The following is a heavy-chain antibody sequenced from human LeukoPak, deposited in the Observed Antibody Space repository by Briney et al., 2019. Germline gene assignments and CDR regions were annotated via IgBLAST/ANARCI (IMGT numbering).Heavy chain of an antibody. V-gene: IGHV3-30-3*01. CDR2: ISYDGYYK. D-gene: IGHD4-23*01. Sequence: GRSLRLSCAASGFTFRTYTMHWVRQAPGKGLEWVASISYDGYYKYYAESVKGPSIISRDSSKNTLYLQINSLRADDTAVYYCASAGAVTDSFVRWGEGTLVIVSS. J-gene: IGHJ5*02. CDR3: ASAGAVTDSFVR. CDR1: GFTFRTYT.